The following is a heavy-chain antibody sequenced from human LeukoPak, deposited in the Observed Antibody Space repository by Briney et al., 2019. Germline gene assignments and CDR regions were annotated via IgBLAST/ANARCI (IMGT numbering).Heavy chain of an antibody. Sequence: SETLSLTCTVSGGSISSYYWSWIRQPPGKGLEWIGYIYYSGSTNYNPSLKSRVTISVDTSKNQFSLKLSSVTAADTAVYYCARDLSPPRGIDYWGQGTLVTVSS. CDR2: IYYSGST. J-gene: IGHJ4*02. CDR3: ARDLSPPRGIDY. CDR1: GGSISSYY. V-gene: IGHV4-59*01.